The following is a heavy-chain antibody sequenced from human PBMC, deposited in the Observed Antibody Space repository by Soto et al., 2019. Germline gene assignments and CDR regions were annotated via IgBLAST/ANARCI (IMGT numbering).Heavy chain of an antibody. D-gene: IGHD6-13*01. CDR1: GYIFTNYY. V-gene: IGHV1-46*01. CDR3: ARDLAAAAY. Sequence: QVQLVQSGAEVKKPGASVKVSCKASGYIFTNYYIHWVRQAPGQGLEWMAIINPLPTSGSTNYAQKFQDRVTVTRDTSTSTVYMELSSLGSEDTAIYYCARDLAAAAYWGQGTLVTVSS. CDR2: INPLPTSGST. J-gene: IGHJ4*02.